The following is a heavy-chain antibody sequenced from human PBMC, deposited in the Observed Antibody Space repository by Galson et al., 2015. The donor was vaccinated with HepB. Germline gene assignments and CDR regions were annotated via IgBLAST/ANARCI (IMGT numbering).Heavy chain of an antibody. CDR1: GYTFTGYY. J-gene: IGHJ2*01. CDR3: ARGTQRWLQSLIYFDL. CDR2: INPNSGGT. D-gene: IGHD5-24*01. Sequence: SVKVSCKASGYTFTGYYMHWVRQAPGQGLEWMGRINPNSGGTNYAQKFQGRVTMTRDTSISTAYMELSRLRSDDTAVYYCARGTQRWLQSLIYFDLWGRGTLVTVSS. V-gene: IGHV1-2*06.